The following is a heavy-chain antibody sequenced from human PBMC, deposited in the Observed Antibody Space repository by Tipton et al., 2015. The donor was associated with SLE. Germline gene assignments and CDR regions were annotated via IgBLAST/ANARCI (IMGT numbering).Heavy chain of an antibody. CDR3: ARESRNYGAFDI. CDR2: IYFTGST. J-gene: IGHJ3*02. CDR1: GGSISSYY. Sequence: TLSLTCTVSGGSISSYYWSWIRQPPGKGLEWIGYIYFTGSTNYNPSLKSRLTISIDRSQNQFSLRLNSMTAADTAVYYCARESRNYGAFDIWGPGTMVSVSS. D-gene: IGHD3-16*01. V-gene: IGHV4-59*12.